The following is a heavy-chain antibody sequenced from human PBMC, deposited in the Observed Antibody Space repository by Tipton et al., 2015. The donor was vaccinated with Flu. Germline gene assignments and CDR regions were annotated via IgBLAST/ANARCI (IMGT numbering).Heavy chain of an antibody. V-gene: IGHV3-48*02. D-gene: IGHD3-16*01. CDR1: ASTFSTYS. Sequence: SLRLSCAASASTFSTYSMNWVRQAPGKGLEWVSYITGSGTNIYYAESVKGRFTISRDDAKNSLYLQMNSLRDEDTAVYYCARDWGWEFDPWGQGTLVTVSS. CDR2: ITGSGTNI. J-gene: IGHJ5*02. CDR3: ARDWGWEFDP.